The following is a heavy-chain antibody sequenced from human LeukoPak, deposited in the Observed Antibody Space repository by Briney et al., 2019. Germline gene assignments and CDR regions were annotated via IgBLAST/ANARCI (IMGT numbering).Heavy chain of an antibody. CDR3: ARANRYCSSTSCSPGDY. CDR1: GFTFSSYW. J-gene: IGHJ4*02. CDR2: INTDGSST. Sequence: GGSLRLSCAASGFTFSSYWMHWVRQAPGKGLVWVSRINTDGSSTSYADSVKGRFTISRDNAKNTLYLQMNSLRAEDTAVYYCARANRYCSSTSCSPGDYWGQGTLVTVSS. V-gene: IGHV3-74*01. D-gene: IGHD2-2*01.